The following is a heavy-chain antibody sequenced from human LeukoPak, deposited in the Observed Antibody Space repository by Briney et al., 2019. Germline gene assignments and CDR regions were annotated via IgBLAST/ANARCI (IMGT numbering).Heavy chain of an antibody. V-gene: IGHV3-9*03. CDR3: AKDKDSSGLQWYFDL. CDR1: GFTFDDYA. Sequence: GRSLRLSCAASGFTFDDYAMHWLRQAPGKGLEWVSGISWNSGSIGYADSVKGRFTISRDNAKNSLYLQMNSLRAEDMALCYCAKDKDSSGLQWYFDLWGRGTLVTVSS. J-gene: IGHJ2*01. CDR2: ISWNSGSI. D-gene: IGHD3-22*01.